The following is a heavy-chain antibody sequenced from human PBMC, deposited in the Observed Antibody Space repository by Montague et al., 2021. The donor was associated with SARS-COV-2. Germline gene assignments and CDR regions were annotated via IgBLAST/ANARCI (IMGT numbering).Heavy chain of an antibody. J-gene: IGHJ3*02. CDR2: TWSDGSSK. D-gene: IGHD4-11*01. CDR3: ARGPTGWDPFDI. Sequence: SLRLSCAASGFTFTSYAMNWVRQAPGKGLEWVAATWSDGSSKYYADSVKGRFTISRDNSKNTLYLQMSSLRAEDTAVYYCARGPTGWDPFDIWGQGTMVTVSS. CDR1: GFTFTSYA. V-gene: IGHV3-33*01.